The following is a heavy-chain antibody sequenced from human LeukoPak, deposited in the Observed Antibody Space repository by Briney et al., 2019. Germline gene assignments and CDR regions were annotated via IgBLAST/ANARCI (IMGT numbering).Heavy chain of an antibody. CDR1: GYSFTSYH. Sequence: GASVKVSCKTSGYSFTSYHMHWLRQAPGQGLEWMGGIIPIFGTVNYAQKFQGRVTITTDESTSTAYMELSSLRSEDTAVYYCASKPHYYDSSGYYMYWGQGTLVTVSS. CDR3: ASKPHYYDSSGYYMY. D-gene: IGHD3-22*01. J-gene: IGHJ4*02. V-gene: IGHV1-69*05. CDR2: IIPIFGTV.